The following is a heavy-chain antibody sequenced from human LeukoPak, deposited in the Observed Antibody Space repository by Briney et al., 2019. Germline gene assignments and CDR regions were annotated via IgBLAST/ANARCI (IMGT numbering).Heavy chain of an antibody. V-gene: IGHV3-48*03. CDR2: ISSSGSTI. CDR1: GFTFSNYE. Sequence: GGSLRLSCAASGFTFSNYEMNWVRQAPGKGLEWVSYISSSGSTIYSADSVKGRFTISRDNAKNSLYLQMNSLRAEDTAVYYCATMNYYDSSGYYSLNFDYWGQGTLVTVSS. CDR3: ATMNYYDSSGYYSLNFDY. J-gene: IGHJ4*02. D-gene: IGHD3-22*01.